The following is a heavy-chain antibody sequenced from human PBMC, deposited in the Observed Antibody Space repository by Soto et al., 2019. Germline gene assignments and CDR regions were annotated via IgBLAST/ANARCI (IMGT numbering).Heavy chain of an antibody. V-gene: IGHV4-59*08. CDR3: ARQKGRDDFWSGYLSFDI. J-gene: IGHJ3*02. CDR1: GGSISSYY. D-gene: IGHD3-3*01. CDR2: IYYSGST. Sequence: SQTLSLTCTVSGGSISSYYWSWIRQPPGKGLEWIGYIYYSGSTNYNPSLKSRVTISVDTSKNQFSLKLSSVTAADTAVYYCARQKGRDDFWSGYLSFDIWGQGTMVTVS.